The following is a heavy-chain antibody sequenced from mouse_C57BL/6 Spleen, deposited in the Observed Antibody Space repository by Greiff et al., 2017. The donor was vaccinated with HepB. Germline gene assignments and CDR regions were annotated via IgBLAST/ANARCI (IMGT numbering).Heavy chain of an antibody. J-gene: IGHJ3*01. Sequence: QVQLKESGPGLVQPSQSLSITCTVSGFSLTSYGVHWVRQSPGKGLEWLGVIWSGGSTDYNAAFISRLSISKDNSKSQVFFKMNSLQADDTAIYYCASFSYYSNYGFAYWGQGTLVTVSA. D-gene: IGHD2-5*01. CDR2: IWSGGST. CDR1: GFSLTSYG. V-gene: IGHV2-2*01. CDR3: ASFSYYSNYGFAY.